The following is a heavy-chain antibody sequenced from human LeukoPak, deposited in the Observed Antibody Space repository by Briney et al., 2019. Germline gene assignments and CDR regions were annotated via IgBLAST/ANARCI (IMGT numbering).Heavy chain of an antibody. CDR3: ARLEIYHIVGDRNGVY. V-gene: IGHV4-31*03. J-gene: IGHJ4*02. CDR2: IYYSGST. CDR1: GGSISSGGYY. Sequence: SQTLSLTCTVSGGSISSGGYYWSWIRQHPGKGLEWIGYIYYSGSTYYNPSLKSRVTISVDTSKNQFSLKLSSVTAADTAVYYCARLEIYHIVGDRNGVYWGQGTLVTVSS. D-gene: IGHD1-26*01.